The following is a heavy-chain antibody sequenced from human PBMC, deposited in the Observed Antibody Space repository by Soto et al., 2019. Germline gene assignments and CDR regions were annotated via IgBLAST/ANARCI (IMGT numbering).Heavy chain of an antibody. V-gene: IGHV3-53*01. CDR3: VQTTGWPGFDF. D-gene: IGHD6-19*01. CDR2: IYGGGTT. CDR1: GFSDSSKY. J-gene: IGHJ4*02. Sequence: EVQLVESGGGLIQPGGSLRLSCAASGFSDSSKYMTWVRQAPGKGLEWVSVIYGGGTTYYADSVKGRFTISRDNSKNTLYLQMNSLSAEDTAVYYCVQTTGWPGFDFWGQGTLVTVSS.